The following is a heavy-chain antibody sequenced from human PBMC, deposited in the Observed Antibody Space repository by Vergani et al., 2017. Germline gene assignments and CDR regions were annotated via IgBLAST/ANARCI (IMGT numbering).Heavy chain of an antibody. D-gene: IGHD3-10*01. CDR1: GGTFSSYA. CDR2: FIPIFGTA. CDR3: GRVADFYGFGSHLLGL. V-gene: IGHV1-69*01. J-gene: IGHJ4*03. Sequence: QVQLVQSGAEVKKPGSSVKVSCKASGGTFSSYAISWVRQAPGQGLEWMGGFIPIFGTANYTQKFQGRVTITADQSTRTAYMELSSLRSEDTAVYYCGRVADFYGFGSHLLGLWGQGNLVNVS.